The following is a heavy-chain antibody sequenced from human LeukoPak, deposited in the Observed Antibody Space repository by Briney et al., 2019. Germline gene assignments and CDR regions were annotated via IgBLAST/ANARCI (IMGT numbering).Heavy chain of an antibody. D-gene: IGHD6-13*01. CDR2: IYYSGST. CDR1: GVSISSHY. Sequence: SETLSLTCTVSGVSISSHYWSWVRQPPGKGLEWVGYIYYSGSTNYNPSLKSRVTMSVDTSKNQFSLKLSSVTAADTAVYYCARTNSYIAAAGTYYYYYYMDVWGTGTTVTISS. J-gene: IGHJ6*03. CDR3: ARTNSYIAAAGTYYYYYYMDV. V-gene: IGHV4-59*11.